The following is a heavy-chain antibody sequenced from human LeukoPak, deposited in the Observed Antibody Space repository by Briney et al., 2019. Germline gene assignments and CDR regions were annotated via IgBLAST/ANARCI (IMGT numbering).Heavy chain of an antibody. CDR1: GFTFSSYA. CDR2: ISGSGGST. J-gene: IGHJ6*02. V-gene: IGHV3-23*01. CDR3: AKDPGYCSGGSCYLGRYGVDV. D-gene: IGHD2-15*01. Sequence: GGSLRLSCAASGFTFSSYAMSWVRQAPGKGLEWVSAISGSGGSTYYADSVKGRFTISRDNSKNTLYLQMNSLRAEDTAVYYCAKDPGYCSGGSCYLGRYGVDVWGQGTTVTVSS.